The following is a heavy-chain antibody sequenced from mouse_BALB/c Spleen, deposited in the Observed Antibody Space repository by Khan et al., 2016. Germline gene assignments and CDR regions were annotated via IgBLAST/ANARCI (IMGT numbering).Heavy chain of an antibody. CDR2: ISNGGGST. CDR3: ARNPPTMRDAMDY. J-gene: IGHJ4*01. D-gene: IGHD2-10*01. V-gene: IGHV5-12-2*01. Sequence: EVELVESGGGLVQPGGSLKLSCAASGFTFSSYTMSWVRQTPEKRLEWVAYISNGGGSTYYPDTVKGRFTISRDNAKNTLYLQMSSLKSEDTAMYYCARNPPTMRDAMDYWGQGTSVTVSS. CDR1: GFTFSSYT.